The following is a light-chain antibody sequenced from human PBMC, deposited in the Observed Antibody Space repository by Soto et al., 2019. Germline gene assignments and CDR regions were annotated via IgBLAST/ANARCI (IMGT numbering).Light chain of an antibody. Sequence: EIVLTQSPGTLSLSPGERATLSCRASQSVSSSYLAWYQQKPGQAPRPLIYGASSRVTGIPDRFSGSGSGTDFTLTISRVEPEDFAVYYCQQYGSSPPYTFGQGTKVEI. CDR3: QQYGSSPPYT. CDR2: GAS. CDR1: QSVSSSY. V-gene: IGKV3-20*01. J-gene: IGKJ2*01.